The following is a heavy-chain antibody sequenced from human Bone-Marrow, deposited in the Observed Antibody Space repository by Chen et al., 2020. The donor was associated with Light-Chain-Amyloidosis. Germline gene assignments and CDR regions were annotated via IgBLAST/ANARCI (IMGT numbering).Heavy chain of an antibody. Sequence: QVQLVESGGGVVQPGRSLRLSCAASGFTFSNYGMHWVRQTPGKGLEWVAVLSYDGNSKYYADSVKGRFTISRDSSKNTLYLQMNSLRAEDTAVYYCARVSFERGGPARPPGDSWGRGTLVTVSS. V-gene: IGHV3-30-3*01. D-gene: IGHD6-6*01. CDR2: LSYDGNSK. J-gene: IGHJ4*02. CDR1: GFTFSNYG. CDR3: ARVSFERGGPARPPGDS.